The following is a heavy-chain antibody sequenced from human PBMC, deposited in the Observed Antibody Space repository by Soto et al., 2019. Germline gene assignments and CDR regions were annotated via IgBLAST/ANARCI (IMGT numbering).Heavy chain of an antibody. J-gene: IGHJ5*02. V-gene: IGHV1-8*01. CDR1: GYSFTNND. CDR2: MNPGSGDT. D-gene: IGHD3-16*01. CDR3: ARRATFGSLNWFDP. Sequence: QVQLVQSGAEVREPGASVKVSCKASGYSFTNNDVTWVRQATGQGLEWMGWMNPGSGDTGYAQKFQGTVTMTRDIAIVTSYMELSRLRADATAIDYCARRATFGSLNWFDPWGQGTMGTVSS.